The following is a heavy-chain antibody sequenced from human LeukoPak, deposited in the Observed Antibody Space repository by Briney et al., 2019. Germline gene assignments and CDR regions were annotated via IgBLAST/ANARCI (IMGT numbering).Heavy chain of an antibody. CDR3: ARVTHYYGSGSYLLDP. CDR1: GGSFSGYY. J-gene: IGHJ5*02. V-gene: IGHV4-34*01. Sequence: SETLSLTCAVYGGSFSGYYWSWIRQPPGKGLEWIGEINHSGSTNYNPSLKSRVTISVDTSKNQFSLKLSSVTAADTAVYYCARVTHYYGSGSYLLDPWGQGTLVTVSS. CDR2: INHSGST. D-gene: IGHD3-10*01.